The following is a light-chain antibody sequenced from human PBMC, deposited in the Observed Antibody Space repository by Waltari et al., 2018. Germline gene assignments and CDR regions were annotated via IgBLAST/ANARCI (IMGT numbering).Light chain of an antibody. V-gene: IGLV1-47*01. J-gene: IGLJ2*01. Sequence: QSVVTQPPSASGTPGQRVTISCFGRSPNIGTNFVYWYQQLPGTAPNLLIYRNDQRPSGVPDRFSGSKSASSASLAISGLRSEDEAEYFCAAWDDSLSGVVFGGGTKLTVL. CDR2: RND. CDR3: AAWDDSLSGVV. CDR1: SPNIGTNF.